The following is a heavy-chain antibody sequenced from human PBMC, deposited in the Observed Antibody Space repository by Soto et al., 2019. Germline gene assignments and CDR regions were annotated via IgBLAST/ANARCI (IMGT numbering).Heavy chain of an antibody. D-gene: IGHD2-15*01. CDR1: GGSISSSSYY. CDR2: IYYSGST. CDR3: ARPLVVVAAIGFAFDI. Sequence: SETLSLTCTVSGGSISSSSYYWGWIRQPPGKGLEWIGSIYYSGSTYYNPSLKSRVTISVDTSKNQFSLKLSSVTAADTAVYYCARPLVVVAAIGFAFDIWGQGTMVT. J-gene: IGHJ3*02. V-gene: IGHV4-39*01.